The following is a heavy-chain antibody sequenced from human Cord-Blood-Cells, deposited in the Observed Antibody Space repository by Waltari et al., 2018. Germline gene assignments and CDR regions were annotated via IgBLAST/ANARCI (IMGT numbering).Heavy chain of an antibody. CDR1: GYSLTSPW. J-gene: IGHJ3*02. CDR2: IYPGYSDT. V-gene: IGHV5-51*01. CDR3: ARLGYFTNAFNI. Sequence: EAQLVQSGAEVKKPGESLKISCKGSGYSLTSPWLGWVCQIPGKGLEWMGIIYPGYSDTRYSPSFQGQVTISADKSISTAYLQWSSLKASDTAMYYCARLGYFTNAFNIWGQGTMVTVSS. D-gene: IGHD1-1*01.